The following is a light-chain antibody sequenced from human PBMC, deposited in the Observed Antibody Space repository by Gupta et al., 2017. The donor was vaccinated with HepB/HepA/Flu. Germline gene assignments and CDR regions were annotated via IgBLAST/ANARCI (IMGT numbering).Light chain of an antibody. CDR2: AAS. CDR3: QQEDGFPPT. CDR1: QDISNY. J-gene: IGKJ1*01. Sequence: AIRMTQSPSSLSASPGDRVTITCRASQDISNYLAWYQQKPGKSPNLLIYAASTVESGVPSRFSGSGSGTDFTLTIRRRQSEDLATYCCQQEDGFPPTFGQGTNVEIK. V-gene: IGKV1-8*01.